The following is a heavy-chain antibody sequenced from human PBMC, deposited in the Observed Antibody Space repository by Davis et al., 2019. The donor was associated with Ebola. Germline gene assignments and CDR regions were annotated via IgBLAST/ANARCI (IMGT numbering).Heavy chain of an antibody. D-gene: IGHD5-12*01. Sequence: ASVKVSCKASGYTFTGYYMHWVRQAPGQGLEWMGWINPNSGGTNYAQKFQGRVTMTRDTSISTAYMELSRLRSDDTAVYYCAASGYESFGFDYWCQGTLVTVSS. CDR1: GYTFTGYY. V-gene: IGHV1-2*02. CDR3: AASGYESFGFDY. J-gene: IGHJ4*02. CDR2: INPNSGGT.